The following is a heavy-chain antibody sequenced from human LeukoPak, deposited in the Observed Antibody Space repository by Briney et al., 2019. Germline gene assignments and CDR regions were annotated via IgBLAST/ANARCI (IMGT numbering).Heavy chain of an antibody. CDR2: IRSKAYGGTT. Sequence: GGSLRLSSTPSRFTSAAHAMSWVRQAPGTGLEWVGFIRSKAYGGTTEYAASVKGRFTISRDDSKSIAYLQMNSLKTEDTAFYYCTRGPTLLWIHNGMDVWGQATTVTVSS. CDR1: RFTSAAHA. CDR3: TRGPTLLWIHNGMDV. V-gene: IGHV3-49*04. D-gene: IGHD3-10*01. J-gene: IGHJ6*02.